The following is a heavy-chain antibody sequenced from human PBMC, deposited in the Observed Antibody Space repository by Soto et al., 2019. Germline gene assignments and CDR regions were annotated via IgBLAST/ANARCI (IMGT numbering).Heavy chain of an antibody. CDR2: IYPGDSDA. D-gene: IGHD3-16*01. J-gene: IGHJ4*02. Sequence: IAWVRQMPGKGLEWVGIIYPGDSDARYSPSFQGQVTISVDKSINTAYLQWSSLKASDTAMYYCARHFYDYLDYWGRGTLVTVSS. CDR3: ARHFYDYLDY. V-gene: IGHV5-51*01.